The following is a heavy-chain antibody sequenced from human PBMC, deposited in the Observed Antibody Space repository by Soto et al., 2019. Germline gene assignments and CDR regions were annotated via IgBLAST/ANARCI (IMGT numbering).Heavy chain of an antibody. D-gene: IGHD3-3*01. CDR3: ARDYPTIFGVRYYYYMDV. CDR1: GFTFSDYY. CDR2: ISSSGSTI. J-gene: IGHJ6*03. Sequence: GGSLRLSCAASGFTFSDYYMSWIRQAPGKGLEWVSYISSSGSTIYYADSVKGRFTISRDNAKNSLYLQMNSLRAEDTAVYYCARDYPTIFGVRYYYYMDVWGKGTTVTVSS. V-gene: IGHV3-11*01.